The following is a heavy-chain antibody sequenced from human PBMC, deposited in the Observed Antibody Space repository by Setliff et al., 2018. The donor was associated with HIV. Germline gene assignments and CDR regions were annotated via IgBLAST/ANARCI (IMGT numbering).Heavy chain of an antibody. CDR2: INWNGAIT. CDR3: AREAYDVLTPHAHIDY. Sequence: RPGGSLRLSCAASGFTFDDFGMTWVRQRPGKGLEWVSGINWNGAITDYADSVKGRFTISRDNAKNSLHLQMNSLRAEDAAFDYCAREAYDVLTPHAHIDYWGQGVLVTVSS. J-gene: IGHJ4*02. D-gene: IGHD3-9*01. V-gene: IGHV3-20*04. CDR1: GFTFDDFG.